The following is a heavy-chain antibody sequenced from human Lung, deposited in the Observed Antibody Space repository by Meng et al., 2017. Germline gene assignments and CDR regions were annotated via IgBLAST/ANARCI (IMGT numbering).Heavy chain of an antibody. Sequence: QVQLQESGPGLVKPSGTLFLTCAVSGRSISSNNWWSWVRQTPERGLEWIGEVYQSGSTNYNPSLKSRVIISVNNSKNQFSLKLTSVTAADTAVDYCARDDSGYADFDSWGQGTLVTVSS. CDR1: GRSISSNNW. J-gene: IGHJ4*02. D-gene: IGHD3-22*01. CDR2: VYQSGST. V-gene: IGHV4-4*02. CDR3: ARDDSGYADFDS.